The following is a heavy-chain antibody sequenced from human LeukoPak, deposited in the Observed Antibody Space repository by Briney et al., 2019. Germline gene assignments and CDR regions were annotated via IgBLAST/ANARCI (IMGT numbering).Heavy chain of an antibody. V-gene: IGHV1-8*01. J-gene: IGHJ6*02. Sequence: ASVKVSCKASGYTFTSYDFNWVRQATGQRPEWMGWMSPNSGDTGYAQKFQDRVTMTRNTSISTAYMELSSLRSDDTAVYYCARVSRGTTTGTTSYYYYNMDVWGQGTTVTVSS. CDR1: GYTFTSYD. CDR3: ARVSRGTTTGTTSYYYYNMDV. CDR2: MSPNSGDT. D-gene: IGHD1-1*01.